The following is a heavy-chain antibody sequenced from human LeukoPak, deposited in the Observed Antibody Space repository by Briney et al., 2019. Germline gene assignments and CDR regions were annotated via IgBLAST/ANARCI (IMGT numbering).Heavy chain of an antibody. J-gene: IGHJ4*02. V-gene: IGHV3-23*01. CDR3: AHPSTPDYGGLDY. Sequence: PGGSLRLSCAASGFTFRLYVMTWVRQAPGKGPEWVSAITGSGGSIYYADSVRGRFTISRDNSKNTLYLQMRSLRAEDTAIYYCAHPSTPDYGGLDYWGQGTLVTVSS. D-gene: IGHD4-17*01. CDR1: GFTFRLYV. CDR2: ITGSGGSI.